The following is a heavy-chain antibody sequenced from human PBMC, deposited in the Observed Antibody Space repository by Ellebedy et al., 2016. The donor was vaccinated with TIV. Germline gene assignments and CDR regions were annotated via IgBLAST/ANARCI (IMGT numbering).Heavy chain of an antibody. CDR2: IFPRDSDT. CDR1: GYKFSDDW. J-gene: IGHJ4*02. D-gene: IGHD1-1*01. CDR3: AKLWADNVDL. V-gene: IGHV5-51*01. Sequence: GESLKISCQGFGYKFSDDWIGWLRQMPGQGLEWVGHIFPRDSDTRYSPRFRGLVTISVDTSKNTAYLQWSSLKASDTAIYYCAKLWADNVDLWGQGTLVTVSS.